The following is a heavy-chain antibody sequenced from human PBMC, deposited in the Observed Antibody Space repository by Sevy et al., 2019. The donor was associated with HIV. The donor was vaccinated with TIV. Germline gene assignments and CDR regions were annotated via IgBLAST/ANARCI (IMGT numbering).Heavy chain of an antibody. Sequence: GSLRLSCAASGFTFSSYAMHWVRQAPGKGLEWVAVISYDGSNKYYADSVKGRFTISRDNSKNTLYLQMNSLRAEDTAVYYCAGDSYSSSWWGNYYYYGMDVWGQGTTVTVSS. D-gene: IGHD6-13*01. CDR1: GFTFSSYA. J-gene: IGHJ6*02. CDR3: AGDSYSSSWWGNYYYYGMDV. V-gene: IGHV3-30-3*01. CDR2: ISYDGSNK.